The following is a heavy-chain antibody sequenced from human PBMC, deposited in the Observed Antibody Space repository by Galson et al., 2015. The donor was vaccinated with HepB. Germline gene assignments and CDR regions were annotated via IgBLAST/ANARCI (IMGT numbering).Heavy chain of an antibody. CDR2: ISSSGSTI. V-gene: IGHV3-48*03. Sequence: SLRLSCAASGFTFSSYEMNWVRQAPGKGLEWVSYISSSGSTIYYADSVKGRFTISRDNAKNSLYLQMNSLRAEDTAVYYCARDRRDGYNHKNNPFDYWGQGTLVTVSS. J-gene: IGHJ4*02. CDR3: ARDRRDGYNHKNNPFDY. D-gene: IGHD5-24*01. CDR1: GFTFSSYE.